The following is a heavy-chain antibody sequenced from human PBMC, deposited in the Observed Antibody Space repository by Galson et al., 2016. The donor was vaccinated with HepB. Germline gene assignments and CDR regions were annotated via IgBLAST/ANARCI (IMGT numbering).Heavy chain of an antibody. D-gene: IGHD2-2*01. Sequence: SLRLSCAASGFTFSSYAMSWVRQAPGKGLEWVSAISASGGSTYSADSEKGRFTISRDNSKKPLYLQMNSLRAEDTAVYYCAKDGRIYCSSASCHDHFHYWGQGTLVTVSS. J-gene: IGHJ4*02. CDR1: GFTFSSYA. CDR3: AKDGRIYCSSASCHDHFHY. CDR2: ISASGGST. V-gene: IGHV3-23*01.